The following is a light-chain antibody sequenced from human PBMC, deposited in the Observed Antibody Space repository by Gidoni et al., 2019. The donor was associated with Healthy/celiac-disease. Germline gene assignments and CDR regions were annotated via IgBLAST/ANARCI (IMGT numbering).Light chain of an antibody. CDR2: DAS. CDR1: QSVNSY. J-gene: IGKJ4*01. CDR3: QQRSNWPALT. Sequence: ILLTQSPATLPLSPGERATLSCRASQSVNSYLAWYQHKPGQAPRLLIYDASNRATGIPARFSGSGSGTDFTLTISSLEPEDFAVYYCQQRSNWPALTFGGGTKVEIK. V-gene: IGKV3-11*01.